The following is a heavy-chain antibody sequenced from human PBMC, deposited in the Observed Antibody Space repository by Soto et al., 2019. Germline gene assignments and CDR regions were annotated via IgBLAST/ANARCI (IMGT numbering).Heavy chain of an antibody. CDR2: IYSGGST. CDR1: GFTVSSNH. CDR3: ARDGVTVVRRLSTPFDY. J-gene: IGHJ4*02. Sequence: EVQLVESGGGLVQPGGSLRLSCAASGFTVSSNHMSWVRQAPGKGLEWVSGIYSGGSTYYTDSVKGRFTISRDNYKNTLYLYIYSLRAEDTAVYYCARDGVTVVRRLSTPFDYWGQGTLVTVSS. V-gene: IGHV3-66*01. D-gene: IGHD3-10*01.